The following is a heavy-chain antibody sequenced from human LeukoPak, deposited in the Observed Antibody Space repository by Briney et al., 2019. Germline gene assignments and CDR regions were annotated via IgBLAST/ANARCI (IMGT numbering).Heavy chain of an antibody. D-gene: IGHD3-10*01. J-gene: IGHJ4*02. V-gene: IGHV4-34*01. Sequence: SETLSLTCAVYGGSFSGYYWSWIRQPPGKGLEWIGEINHSGSTNYNPSLKSRVTISVDTSKNQFSLKLSSVTAADTAVYYCAREDGSGSYYGVYWGQGTLVTVSS. CDR3: AREDGSGSYYGVY. CDR2: INHSGST. CDR1: GGSFSGYY.